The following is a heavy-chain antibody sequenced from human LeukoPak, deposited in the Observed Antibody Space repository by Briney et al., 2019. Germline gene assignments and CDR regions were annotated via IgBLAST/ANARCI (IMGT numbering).Heavy chain of an antibody. CDR1: GFTFSTYY. CDR3: ARTRVSGGTFYHPFDY. V-gene: IGHV3-7*01. Sequence: GGSLRLSCAASGFTFSTYYMTWVRQAPGKGLEWVANINQDGSEKYYVDSVKGRFTISRDNAKNSLSLQMNSLRAEDTAVYSCARTRVSGGTFYHPFDYWGQGTLVTVSS. D-gene: IGHD2-15*01. CDR2: INQDGSEK. J-gene: IGHJ4*02.